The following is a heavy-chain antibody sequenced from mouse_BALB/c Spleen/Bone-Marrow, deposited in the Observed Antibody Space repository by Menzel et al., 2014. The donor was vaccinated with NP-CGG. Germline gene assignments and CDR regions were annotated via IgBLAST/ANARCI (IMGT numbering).Heavy chain of an antibody. CDR1: GFSLTSFG. J-gene: IGHJ3*01. CDR3: ATYYRYDGAY. CDR2: IWAGGST. D-gene: IGHD2-14*01. V-gene: IGHV2-9*02. Sequence: QVQLKDSGPGLVAPSQSLSITCTASGFSLTSFGIHWVRQPPGKGLEWLGVIWAGGSTNYDSAFMSRLSISKDNSKNQVFLKMSSLQTDDTAMYYCATYYRYDGAYWGQGTLVTVSA.